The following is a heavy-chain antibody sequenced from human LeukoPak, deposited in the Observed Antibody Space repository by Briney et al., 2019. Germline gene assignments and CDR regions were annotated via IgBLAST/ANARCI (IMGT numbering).Heavy chain of an antibody. CDR3: ARSGASSSWYGVVRWFDS. V-gene: IGHV4-59*08. CDR1: GGSISSYY. D-gene: IGHD6-13*01. J-gene: IGHJ5*01. Sequence: PSETLSLTCTVSGGSISSYYWSWIRQPPGKGLEWIGYIYYSGSTNYNPSLKSRVTISVDTFKNQCSLKLSSVTAADTAVYYCARSGASSSWYGVVRWFDSWGQGTLVTVSS. CDR2: IYYSGST.